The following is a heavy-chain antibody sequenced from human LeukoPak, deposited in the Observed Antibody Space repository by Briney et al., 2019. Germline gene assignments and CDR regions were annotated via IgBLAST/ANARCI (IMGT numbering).Heavy chain of an antibody. CDR2: ISAYNGHT. V-gene: IGHV1-18*01. CDR1: GYTFTNYG. J-gene: IGHJ4*02. CDR3: ARDSSGFPRDASDY. D-gene: IGHD3-22*01. Sequence: GASVKVSCNASGYTFTNYGINWVRQAPGQGLEWMGWISAYNGHTNYAQNLQGRVTMTTDTSTSTAYMELRSLRSDDTAVYFCARDSSGFPRDASDYWGQGTLVTVSS.